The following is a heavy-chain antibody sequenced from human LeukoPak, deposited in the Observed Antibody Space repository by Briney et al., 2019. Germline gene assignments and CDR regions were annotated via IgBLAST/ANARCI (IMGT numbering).Heavy chain of an antibody. D-gene: IGHD1-26*01. CDR1: GFTFSSYW. CDR3: ARDYGGSYYYYYYYGMDV. V-gene: IGHV3-7*03. CDR2: IKQVGSEK. J-gene: IGHJ6*02. Sequence: GGSLRLSCAASGFTFSSYWMSWVRQAPGNGLEWVANIKQVGSEKYYVDSVKGRFTISRDNAKNSLYLQMNSLRAEDTAVYYCARDYGGSYYYYYYYGMDVWGQGTTVTVSS.